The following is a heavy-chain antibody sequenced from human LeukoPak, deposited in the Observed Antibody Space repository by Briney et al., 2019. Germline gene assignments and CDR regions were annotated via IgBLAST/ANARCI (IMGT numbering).Heavy chain of an antibody. CDR2: INDSGST. CDR1: GGSFSGYY. Sequence: SETLSLTCAVYGGSFSGYYWSWIRQPPAKGLEGIGEINDSGSTNYNPSLQSRVTISVDTSKNQFSLKLSSVTAADPAVYYCARGLSWSGYYSGYWGQGTLVTVSS. V-gene: IGHV4-34*01. J-gene: IGHJ4*02. D-gene: IGHD3-3*01. CDR3: ARGLSWSGYYSGY.